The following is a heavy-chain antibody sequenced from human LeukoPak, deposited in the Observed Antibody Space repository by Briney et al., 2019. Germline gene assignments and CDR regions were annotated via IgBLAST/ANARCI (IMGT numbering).Heavy chain of an antibody. D-gene: IGHD1-26*01. CDR2: ISSSGSTI. CDR1: GFTFSSYE. Sequence: GGSLRLSCAASGFTFSSYEMNWVRQAPGKWLECVSYISSSGSTIYYADSMKGRFTISRDNAKNSLYLKMNSLRAEDTAVYYCASGSGSFILDYWGQGPLVTVSS. CDR3: ASGSGSFILDY. J-gene: IGHJ4*02. V-gene: IGHV3-48*03.